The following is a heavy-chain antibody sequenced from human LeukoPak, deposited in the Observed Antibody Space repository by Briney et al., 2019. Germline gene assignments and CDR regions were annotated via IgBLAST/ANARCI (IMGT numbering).Heavy chain of an antibody. V-gene: IGHV4-59*08. CDR1: GGSISSYY. CDR3: ARLGGWYGWFDP. J-gene: IGHJ5*02. CDR2: IYYSGST. D-gene: IGHD6-19*01. Sequence: SETLSLTCTVSGGSISSYYWSWIRQPPGKGLEWIGYIYYSGSTNYNPSLKSRVTISVDTSKNQFSLKLSSVTAADTAVYYCARLGGWYGWFDPWGQGTLVTVSS.